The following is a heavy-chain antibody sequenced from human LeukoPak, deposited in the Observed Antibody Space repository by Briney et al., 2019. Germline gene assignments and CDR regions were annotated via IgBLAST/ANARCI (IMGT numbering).Heavy chain of an antibody. J-gene: IGHJ3*02. CDR2: ITVIFGTG. CDR3: ARDGLGSLEDAFDI. Sequence: SVKVSCKVSGGTFSKYAISWVRQAPGQGLEWMGEITVIFGTGKYAQDFQGRVTITADESTSTAYMELHSLRFEDTAVYYCARDGLGSLEDAFDIWGQGTMVTVSP. CDR1: GGTFSKYA. V-gene: IGHV1-69*13. D-gene: IGHD6-19*01.